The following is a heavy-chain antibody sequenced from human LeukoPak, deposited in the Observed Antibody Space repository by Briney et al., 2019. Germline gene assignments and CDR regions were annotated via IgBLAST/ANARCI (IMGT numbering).Heavy chain of an antibody. Sequence: GASVKVSCKASGYTFTSYGISWVRQAPGQGLEWMGWISAYNGNTNYAQKLQGRVTMTTDTSTSTAYMELSSLRSEDTAVYYCARAADPLYYYGSGSYNYMDVWGKGTTVTVSS. D-gene: IGHD3-10*01. V-gene: IGHV1-18*01. J-gene: IGHJ6*03. CDR1: GYTFTSYG. CDR2: ISAYNGNT. CDR3: ARAADPLYYYGSGSYNYMDV.